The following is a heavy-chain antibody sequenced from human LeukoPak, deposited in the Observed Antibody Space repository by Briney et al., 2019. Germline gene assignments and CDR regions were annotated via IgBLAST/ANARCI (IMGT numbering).Heavy chain of an antibody. CDR3: AREKQYYYDGSAYPNCYDY. D-gene: IGHD3-22*01. J-gene: IGHJ4*02. CDR2: ISSSSSYI. V-gene: IGHV3-21*01. CDR1: GFTFSSYS. Sequence: GGSLRLPCAASGFTFSSYSMNWVRQAPGKGLEWVSSISSSSSYIYYADSVKGRFTISRDNAKNSLYLQMNSLRAEDTAVYYCAREKQYYYDGSAYPNCYDYWGQGTLVTVSS.